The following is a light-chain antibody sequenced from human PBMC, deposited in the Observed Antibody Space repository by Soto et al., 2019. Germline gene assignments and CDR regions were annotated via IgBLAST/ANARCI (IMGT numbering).Light chain of an antibody. CDR1: QSIXSK. CDR3: RQYNDWTPCT. J-gene: IGKJ5*01. CDR2: DTV. V-gene: IGKV3-15*01. Sequence: IVLTHWPPTVPESPGESATLSCRASQSIXSKFVWYKRKPGQPPRLLIXDTVSRGTAVPGRFIGSGSGTEFTLTIISLHSEHYGSYCCRQYNDWTPCTVGQGTRLEIK.